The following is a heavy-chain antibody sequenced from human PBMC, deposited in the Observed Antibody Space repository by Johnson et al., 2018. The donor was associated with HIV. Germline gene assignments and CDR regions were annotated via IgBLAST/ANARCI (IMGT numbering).Heavy chain of an antibody. CDR1: GFTFSSYA. Sequence: VQLVESGGGLVQPGGSLRLSCAASGFTFSSYAMSWVRQAPGKGLEWVSAISGSGGSTYYADSVKGRFSISRDNSKNTLYLQMTSLRAGDTAVYYCARWGTVTTDAFDIWGQGTMVTVSS. CDR2: ISGSGGST. V-gene: IGHV3-23*04. CDR3: ARWGTVTTDAFDI. D-gene: IGHD4-17*01. J-gene: IGHJ3*02.